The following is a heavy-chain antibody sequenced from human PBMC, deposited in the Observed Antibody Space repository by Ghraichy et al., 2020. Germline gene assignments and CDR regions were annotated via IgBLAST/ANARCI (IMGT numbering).Heavy chain of an antibody. CDR3: ARERARGMDV. CDR2: IYSDGSGT. Sequence: GGSLRLSCEASGFIFSGYWMHWVRQAPGKGLVWVSRIYSDGSGTIYADSVKGRFTISRDNAKNTLYLQMNTLRAEDTAVDYCARERARGMDVWGQGTTVTVSS. J-gene: IGHJ6*02. V-gene: IGHV3-74*01. CDR1: GFIFSGYW.